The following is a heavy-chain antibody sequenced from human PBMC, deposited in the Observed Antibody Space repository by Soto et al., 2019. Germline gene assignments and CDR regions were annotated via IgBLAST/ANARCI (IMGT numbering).Heavy chain of an antibody. Sequence: PSETLSLTCTVSGGSISSSSYYWGWIRQPPGKGLEWIGSIYYSGSTYYNPSLKSRVTISVDTSKNQFSLKLSSVTAADTAVYYCARLATHSSFDYWGQGTLVTVSS. CDR1: GGSISSSSYY. J-gene: IGHJ4*02. CDR2: IYYSGST. CDR3: ARLATHSSFDY. V-gene: IGHV4-39*01. D-gene: IGHD5-18*01.